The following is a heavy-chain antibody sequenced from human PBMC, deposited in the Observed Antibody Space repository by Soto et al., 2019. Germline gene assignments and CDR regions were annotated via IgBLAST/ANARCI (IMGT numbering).Heavy chain of an antibody. CDR3: ARGLSAGSSGYYPNNWFDP. J-gene: IGHJ5*02. Sequence: SETLSLTCTVSGGSISSGGYYWSWIRQHPGKGLEWIGYIYYSGSTYYNPSLKSRVTISVDTSKNQFSLKLSSVTAADTAVYYCARGLSAGSSGYYPNNWFDPWGQGTQVTVSS. CDR2: IYYSGST. CDR1: GGSISSGGYY. D-gene: IGHD3-22*01. V-gene: IGHV4-31*03.